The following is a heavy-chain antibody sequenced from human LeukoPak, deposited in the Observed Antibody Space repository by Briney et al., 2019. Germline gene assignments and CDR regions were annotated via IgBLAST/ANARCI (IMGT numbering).Heavy chain of an antibody. CDR1: GGTFSSYA. J-gene: IGHJ3*02. CDR3: ARNLAGYGSGSYYPLDAFDI. D-gene: IGHD3-10*01. CDR2: MNPNSGNT. Sequence: ASVKVSCKASGGTFSSYAISWVRQATGQGLEWMGWMNPNSGNTGYAQKFQGRVTMTRNTSISTAYMELSSLRSEDTAVYYCARNLAGYGSGSYYPLDAFDIWGQGTMVTVSS. V-gene: IGHV1-8*02.